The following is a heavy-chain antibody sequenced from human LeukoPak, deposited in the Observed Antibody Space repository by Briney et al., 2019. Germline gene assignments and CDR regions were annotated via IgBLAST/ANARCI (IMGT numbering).Heavy chain of an antibody. CDR1: GGSISNYY. Sequence: PSETLSLTCPVSGGSISNYYYWTWIRQPPGKGLEWIGLIYTSGSTKYNPSLKSRVTISLDTSRNQFSLRLTSVTAADTAVYYCASDFGYWGQGTLVTVSS. J-gene: IGHJ4*02. V-gene: IGHV4-4*09. CDR3: ASDFGY. CDR2: IYTSGST.